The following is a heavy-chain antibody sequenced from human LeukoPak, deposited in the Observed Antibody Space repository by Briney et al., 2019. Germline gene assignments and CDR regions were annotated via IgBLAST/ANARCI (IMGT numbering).Heavy chain of an antibody. CDR1: GFTFSSYE. Sequence: GSLRLSCVASGFTFSSYEMNWVRQAPGKGLEWVSYISSSGSTIYYADSVKGRFTISRDNAKNSLYLQMNSLRAEDTAVYYCARAVYSGSSTWGQGTLVTVSS. J-gene: IGHJ4*02. D-gene: IGHD1-26*01. V-gene: IGHV3-48*03. CDR2: ISSSGSTI. CDR3: ARAVYSGSST.